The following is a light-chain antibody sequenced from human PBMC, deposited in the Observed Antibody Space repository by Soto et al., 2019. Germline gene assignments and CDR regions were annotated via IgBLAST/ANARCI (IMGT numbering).Light chain of an antibody. CDR2: EVT. V-gene: IGLV2-23*02. CDR3: CSFAGRSPPTSV. J-gene: IGLJ1*01. Sequence: QSALTQPASVSGSPGQSITISCTGTTRDVGTYNLVSWYQHHPGKAPQLIIFEVTKRPSGVSDRFSGSKSGNTASLTISGLLGEDEADYYCCSFAGRSPPTSVFGTGTKLTVL. CDR1: TRDVGTYNL.